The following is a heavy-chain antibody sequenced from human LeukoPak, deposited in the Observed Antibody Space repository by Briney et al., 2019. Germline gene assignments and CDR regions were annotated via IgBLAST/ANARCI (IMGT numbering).Heavy chain of an antibody. D-gene: IGHD6-19*01. Sequence: ASVKVSCKTSGYTFTSYDINWVRQATGQGLEWMGWMNPNSGNTGYAQKFQGRVTMTRNTSTNTAYMELSSLRSEDTAVYYCARGPGYSSGWSTGMPKGWFDPWGQGTLVTVSS. CDR3: ARGPGYSSGWSTGMPKGWFDP. CDR1: GYTFTSYD. CDR2: MNPNSGNT. V-gene: IGHV1-8*01. J-gene: IGHJ5*02.